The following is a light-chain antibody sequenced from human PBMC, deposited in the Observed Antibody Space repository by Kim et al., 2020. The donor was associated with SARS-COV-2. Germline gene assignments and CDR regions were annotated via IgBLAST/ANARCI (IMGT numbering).Light chain of an antibody. J-gene: IGKJ1*01. CDR2: AAS. CDR3: QQSYSTPRT. V-gene: IGKV1-39*01. Sequence: DIQMTQSPSSLSASVGDRVTITCRASQTIRNSLNWYQHKPGKAPKILIYAASTLQSGVPSRFSGSGSGTDFTLTISSLQPEDFATYHCQQSYSTPRTFGQGTKVDIK. CDR1: QTIRNS.